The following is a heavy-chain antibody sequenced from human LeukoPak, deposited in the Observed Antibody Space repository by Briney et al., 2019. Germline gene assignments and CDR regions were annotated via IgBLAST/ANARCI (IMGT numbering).Heavy chain of an antibody. CDR3: AYLDSSGYYYGRLRY. D-gene: IGHD3-22*01. J-gene: IGHJ4*02. CDR2: ISAGGDRT. V-gene: IGHV3-23*01. Sequence: PGGSLRLSCAASGFTFSDHAMSWVRQTPAKGLESVSGISAGGDRTHYADSVKGRFTVSRDNSKNTLYLHMNSLRAEDTAVYFCAYLDSSGYYYGRLRYWGQGTPVTVSS. CDR1: GFTFSDHA.